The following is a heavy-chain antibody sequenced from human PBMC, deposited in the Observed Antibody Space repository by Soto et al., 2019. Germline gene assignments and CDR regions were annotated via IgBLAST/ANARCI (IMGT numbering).Heavy chain of an antibody. V-gene: IGHV1-2*04. CDR2: INPNSGGT. CDR3: ARDTSRYCSGGSCNAFDI. Sequence: QVQLVQSGAEVKKPGASVKVSCKASGYTFTGYYMHWVRQAPGQGLEWMGWINPNSGGTNYAQKFQGWVTMTRDTSISTAYMELSRLRSDDTAVYYCARDTSRYCSGGSCNAFDIWGQGTMVTVSS. D-gene: IGHD2-15*01. CDR1: GYTFTGYY. J-gene: IGHJ3*02.